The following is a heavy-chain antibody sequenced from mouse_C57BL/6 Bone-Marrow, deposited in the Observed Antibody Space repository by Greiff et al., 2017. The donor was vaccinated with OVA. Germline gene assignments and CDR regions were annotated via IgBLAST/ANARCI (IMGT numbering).Heavy chain of an antibody. Sequence: EVHLVESGGGLVKPGGSLKLSCAASGFTFSSYAMSWVRQTPEKRLEWVATISDGGSYTYYPDNVKGRFTISRDNAKNNLYLQMSHLKSEDTAMYYCARARSNYRYFDVWGTGTTVTVSS. V-gene: IGHV5-4*01. CDR2: ISDGGSYT. J-gene: IGHJ1*03. D-gene: IGHD2-5*01. CDR1: GFTFSSYA. CDR3: ARARSNYRYFDV.